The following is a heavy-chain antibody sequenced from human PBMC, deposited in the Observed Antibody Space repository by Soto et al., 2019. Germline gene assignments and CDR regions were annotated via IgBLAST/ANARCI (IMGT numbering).Heavy chain of an antibody. CDR3: ARAGTYDFWSGTLHPDYGMDV. CDR2: INPSGGST. V-gene: IGHV1-46*01. D-gene: IGHD3-3*01. CDR1: GYTFTSYY. Sequence: ASVKVSCKASGYTFTSYYMHWVRQAPGQWLEWMGIINPSGGSTSYAQKFQGRVTMTRDTSTSTVYMELSSLRSEDTAVYYCARAGTYDFWSGTLHPDYGMDVWGQGTTVTVSS. J-gene: IGHJ6*02.